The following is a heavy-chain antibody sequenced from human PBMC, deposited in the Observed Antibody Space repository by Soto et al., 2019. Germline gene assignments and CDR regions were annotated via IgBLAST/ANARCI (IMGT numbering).Heavy chain of an antibody. CDR3: ARDSNYYDSRDQLGRAFDI. CDR2: IYYSGST. D-gene: IGHD3-22*01. Sequence: PSETLSLTCTVSGGXISSGGYYWSWIRQHPGKGQERIGYIYYSGSTYYNPSLKSRVTISVDTSKNQFSLKLSSVTAEDTAVYYCARDSNYYDSRDQLGRAFDIWGQGTMVTVSS. V-gene: IGHV4-31*03. CDR1: GGXISSGGYY. J-gene: IGHJ3*02.